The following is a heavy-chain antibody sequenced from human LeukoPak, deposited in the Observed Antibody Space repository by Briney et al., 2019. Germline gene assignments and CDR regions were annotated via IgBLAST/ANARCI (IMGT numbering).Heavy chain of an antibody. D-gene: IGHD3-22*01. J-gene: IGHJ4*02. CDR2: IYYSGST. Sequence: SETLSLTCTVSGGSISSYYWSWIRQPPGKGLEWIGYIYYSGSTNYNPSLKSRVTISVDTSKNQFSLKLSSVTAADTAVYYCARDPYDSSGYLWGQGTLVTVSS. V-gene: IGHV4-59*01. CDR1: GGSISSYY. CDR3: ARDPYDSSGYL.